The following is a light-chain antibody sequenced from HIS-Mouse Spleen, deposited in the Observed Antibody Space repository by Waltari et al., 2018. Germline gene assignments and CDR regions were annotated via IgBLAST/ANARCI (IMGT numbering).Light chain of an antibody. CDR2: DAS. CDR1: QDISNY. CDR3: QQYDNLLLT. J-gene: IGKJ4*01. V-gene: IGKV1-33*01. Sequence: DIQMTQSPSSLSASVGDRITITCQASQDISNYLNWSQQKPGKAPKLLIYDASNLETGVPSRFSGSGSVTDFTFTISSLQPEDIATYYCQQYDNLLLTFGGGTKVEIK.